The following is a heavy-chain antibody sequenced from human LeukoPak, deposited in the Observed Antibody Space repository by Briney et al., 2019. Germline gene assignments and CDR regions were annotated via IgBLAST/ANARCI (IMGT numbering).Heavy chain of an antibody. CDR2: INHSGST. D-gene: IGHD6-13*01. V-gene: IGHV4-39*07. Sequence: SETLSLTCTVSGGSISSGGYYWGWIRQHPGKGLEWIGEINHSGSTNYNPSLKSRVTISVDTSKNQFSLKLSSVTAADTAVYYCARVSRLRGGIAQTPNYGMDVWGQGTTVTVSS. CDR3: ARVSRLRGGIAQTPNYGMDV. CDR1: GGSISSGGYY. J-gene: IGHJ6*02.